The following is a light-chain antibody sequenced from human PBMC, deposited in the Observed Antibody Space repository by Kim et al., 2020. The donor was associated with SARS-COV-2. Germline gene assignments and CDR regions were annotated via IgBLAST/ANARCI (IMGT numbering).Light chain of an antibody. CDR3: QQYNNWPPWT. Sequence: SPGERSTRSCRASQSVSSCLAWYQQKPGQAPRRLIYGASTRATGIPARFSGSGSGTEFTLTISSLQSGDFAVYYGQQYNNWPPWTFGQGTKVDIK. V-gene: IGKV3-15*01. CDR1: QSVSSC. CDR2: GAS. J-gene: IGKJ1*01.